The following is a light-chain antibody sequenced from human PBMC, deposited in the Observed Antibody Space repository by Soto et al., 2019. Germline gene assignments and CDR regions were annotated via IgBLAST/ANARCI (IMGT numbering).Light chain of an antibody. Sequence: DIPMTQSPSTLSASVGDRVTITCRASQSVFSWLAWYQQKPGTAPKLLIYDASTLEAGVPSRFRGGGSGTEFALTIGGLQPDDLATYHCQQYSSLSWSFGHGTKVEVK. CDR1: QSVFSW. CDR2: DAS. J-gene: IGKJ1*01. V-gene: IGKV1-5*01. CDR3: QQYSSLSWS.